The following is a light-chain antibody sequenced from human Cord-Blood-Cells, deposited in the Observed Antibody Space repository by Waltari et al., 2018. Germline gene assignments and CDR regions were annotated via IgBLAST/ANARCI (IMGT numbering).Light chain of an antibody. CDR3: SSYAGSNNLV. CDR2: EVS. J-gene: IGLJ2*01. CDR1: SSDGGGYNY. V-gene: IGLV2-8*01. Sequence: QSALTPPPSASGSPGQSVTISCPGTSSDGGGYNYVSWYQQHPGKAPKLMIYEVSKRPSGVPDRFSGSKSGNTASLTVSGLQAEDEADYYCSSYAGSNNLVFGGGTKLTVL.